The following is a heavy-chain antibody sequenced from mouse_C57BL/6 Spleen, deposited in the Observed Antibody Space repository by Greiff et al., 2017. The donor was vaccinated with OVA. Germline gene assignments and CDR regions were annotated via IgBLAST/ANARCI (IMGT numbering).Heavy chain of an antibody. CDR1: GYAFTNYL. D-gene: IGHD4-1*02. CDR3: ARSQRGRRWDFEG. V-gene: IGHV1-54*01. Sequence: QVQLQQSGAELVRPGTSVKVSCKASGYAFTNYLIEWVKQRPGQGLEWIGVINPGSGGTNYNEKFKGKATLTADKSSSTAYMQLSSLTSEDSAVYVWARSQRGRRWDFEGWGTGTTVTVAS. J-gene: IGHJ1*03. CDR2: INPGSGGT.